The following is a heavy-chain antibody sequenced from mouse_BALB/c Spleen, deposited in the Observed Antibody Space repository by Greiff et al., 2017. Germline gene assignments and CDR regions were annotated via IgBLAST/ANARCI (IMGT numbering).Heavy chain of an antibody. CDR3: ARGPGSIY. V-gene: IGHV5-6-5*01. D-gene: IGHD1-1*02. J-gene: IGHJ2*01. Sequence: EVKVVESGGGLVKPGGSLKLSCAASGFTFSSYAMSWVRQTPEKRLEWVASISSGGSTYYPDSVKGRFTISRDNARNILYLQMSSLRSEDTAMYYCARGPGSIYWGQGTTLTVSS. CDR1: GFTFSSYA. CDR2: ISSGGST.